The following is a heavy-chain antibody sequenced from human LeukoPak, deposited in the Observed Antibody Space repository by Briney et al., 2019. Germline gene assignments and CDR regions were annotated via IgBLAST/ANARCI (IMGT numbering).Heavy chain of an antibody. V-gene: IGHV4-59*01. Sequence: SETLSLTCTVSGGSISSYYWSWIRQPPGKGLEWIGYIYYSGSTNYNPSLKSRVTISVDTSKYQFSLKLSSVTAADTAVYYCARDLGIVASYGMDVWGQGTTVTVSS. CDR1: GGSISSYY. D-gene: IGHD1-26*01. J-gene: IGHJ6*02. CDR3: ARDLGIVASYGMDV. CDR2: IYYSGST.